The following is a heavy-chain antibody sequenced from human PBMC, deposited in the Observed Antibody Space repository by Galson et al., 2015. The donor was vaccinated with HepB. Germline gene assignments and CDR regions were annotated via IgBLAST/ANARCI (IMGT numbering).Heavy chain of an antibody. D-gene: IGHD3-22*01. V-gene: IGHV5-51*03. CDR3: ARRRYYDSSGYGVRAFDI. J-gene: IGHJ3*02. CDR1: GYSFTSYW. CDR2: IYPGDSDT. Sequence: QSGAEVKKPGESLKISCKGSGYSFTSYWIGWVRQMPGKGLEWMGIIYPGDSDTRYSPSFQGQVTISVDKSISTAYLQWSSLKASDTAMYYCARRRYYDSSGYGVRAFDIWGQGTMVTVSS.